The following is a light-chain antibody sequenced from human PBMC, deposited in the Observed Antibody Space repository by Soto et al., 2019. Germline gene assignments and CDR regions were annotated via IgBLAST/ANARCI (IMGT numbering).Light chain of an antibody. CDR3: QQYGSSSYT. CDR2: GAS. J-gene: IGKJ2*01. Sequence: EIVLTQSPGTLSLSPGERATLSCRASQSVSSTYLAWYQQNPGQAPRLLIYGASSRTTGIPDRFSGSGSGTDFTLTISRLEPEDCAVYFCQQYGSSSYTFGQGTKLEIK. CDR1: QSVSSTY. V-gene: IGKV3-20*01.